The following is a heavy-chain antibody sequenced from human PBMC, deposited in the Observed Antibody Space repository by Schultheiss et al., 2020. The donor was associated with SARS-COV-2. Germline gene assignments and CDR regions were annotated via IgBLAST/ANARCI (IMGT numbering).Heavy chain of an antibody. J-gene: IGHJ4*02. CDR3: ARDHVWGSYRHGPITGTAIDY. CDR1: GFTVSSNY. D-gene: IGHD3-16*02. V-gene: IGHV3-11*01. Sequence: GGSLRLSCAASGFTVSSNYMSWIRQAPGKGLEWVSYISSSGSTIYYADSVKGRFTISRDNAKNSLYLQMNSLRAEDTAVYYCARDHVWGSYRHGPITGTAIDYWGQGTLVTVSS. CDR2: ISSSGSTI.